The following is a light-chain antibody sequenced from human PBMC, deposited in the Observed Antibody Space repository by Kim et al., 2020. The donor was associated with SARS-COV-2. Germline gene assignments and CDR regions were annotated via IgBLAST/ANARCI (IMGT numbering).Light chain of an antibody. CDR3: SSYTRSSTNYV. CDR2: DVS. CDR1: SSDVGGYNY. Sequence: SITISCTGTSSDVGGYNYVSWYQQHPGKAPKVIIYDVSNRPSGVSNRFSGSKSGNTASLTISGLQAEDEADYYCSSYTRSSTNYVFGTGTKVTVL. J-gene: IGLJ1*01. V-gene: IGLV2-14*03.